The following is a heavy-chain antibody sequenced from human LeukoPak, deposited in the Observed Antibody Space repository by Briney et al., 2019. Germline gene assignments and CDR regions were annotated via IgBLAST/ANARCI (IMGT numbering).Heavy chain of an antibody. CDR3: ARLRYCSSTSCKYFDY. Sequence: PSETLSPTCTVSGGSISSSSYYWGWIRQPPGKGLEWIGSIYYSGSTYYNPSLKSRVTISVDTSKNQFSLKLSSVTAADTAVYYCARLRYCSSTSCKYFDYWGQGTLVTVSS. J-gene: IGHJ4*02. CDR2: IYYSGST. CDR1: GGSISSSSYY. D-gene: IGHD2-2*01. V-gene: IGHV4-39*01.